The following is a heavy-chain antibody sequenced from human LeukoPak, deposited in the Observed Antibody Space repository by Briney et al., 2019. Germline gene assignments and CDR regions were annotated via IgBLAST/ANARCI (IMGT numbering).Heavy chain of an antibody. Sequence: PSETLSLTCTVSGGSISSSSYYWGWIRQPPGKGLEWIGYIYYSGSTNYNPSLKSRVTISVDTSKNQFSLKLSSVTAADTAVYYCAGSSSWYMASSFDYWGQGTLVTVSS. V-gene: IGHV4-61*05. CDR2: IYYSGST. CDR1: GGSISSSSYY. J-gene: IGHJ4*02. CDR3: AGSSSWYMASSFDY. D-gene: IGHD6-13*01.